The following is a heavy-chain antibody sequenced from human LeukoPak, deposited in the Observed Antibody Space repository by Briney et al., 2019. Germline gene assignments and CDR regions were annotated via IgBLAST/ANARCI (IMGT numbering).Heavy chain of an antibody. CDR3: ARDNGYSSGWWKKDNYYYYGMDV. Sequence: ASVKVSCKASGYTFTSYDINWVRQAPGQGLEWMGIINPSGGSTSYAQKFQGRVTMTRDTSTSTVYMELSSLRSEDTAVYYCARDNGYSSGWWKKDNYYYYGMDVWGQGTTVTVSS. J-gene: IGHJ6*02. CDR1: GYTFTSYD. CDR2: INPSGGST. D-gene: IGHD6-19*01. V-gene: IGHV1-46*01.